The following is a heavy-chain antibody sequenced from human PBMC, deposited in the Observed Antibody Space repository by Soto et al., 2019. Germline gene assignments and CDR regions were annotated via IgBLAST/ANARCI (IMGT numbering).Heavy chain of an antibody. CDR2: IYWDDVK. J-gene: IGHJ4*02. CDR3: AHLYESSGYFDY. Sequence: QITLKESGPTLVKPTQTLTLTCTFSGFSLTTSGVGVGWIRQPPGKALEWLALIYWDDVKSYGPSLKSRLTITKDTAKNQVVLTMTNMDTMDTATYDRAHLYESSGYFDYWGQGTLVTVSS. CDR1: GFSLTTSGVG. V-gene: IGHV2-5*05. D-gene: IGHD3-22*01.